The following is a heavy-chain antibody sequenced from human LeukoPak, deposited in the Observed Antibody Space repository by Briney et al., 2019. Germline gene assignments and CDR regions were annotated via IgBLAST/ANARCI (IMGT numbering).Heavy chain of an antibody. D-gene: IGHD3-10*01. CDR3: ARDQYYYGSGSYALDY. J-gene: IGHJ4*02. CDR1: GYTFTSYG. V-gene: IGHV1-18*01. CDR2: ISAYNGNT. Sequence: GASVKVSCKASGYTFTSYGISWVRQAPGQGLEWMGWISAYNGNTNYAQKLQGRVTMTTDTSTSTAYMELRSLRSDDTAVYYCARDQYYYGSGSYALDYWGQGTLVTVSS.